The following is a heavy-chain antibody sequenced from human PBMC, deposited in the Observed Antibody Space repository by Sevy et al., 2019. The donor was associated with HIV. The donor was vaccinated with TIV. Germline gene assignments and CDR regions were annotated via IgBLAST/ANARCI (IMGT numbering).Heavy chain of an antibody. D-gene: IGHD3-16*01. Sequence: ASVKVSCKASGGTFSSYAISWVRQAPGQGLEWMGGIIPIFGTANYAEKFQGRVTITADESMSTAYMELSSLRSEDTAVYYCARTNYDYVWGSFDYWGQGTLVTVSS. V-gene: IGHV1-69*13. CDR1: GGTFSSYA. CDR2: IIPIFGTA. J-gene: IGHJ4*02. CDR3: ARTNYDYVWGSFDY.